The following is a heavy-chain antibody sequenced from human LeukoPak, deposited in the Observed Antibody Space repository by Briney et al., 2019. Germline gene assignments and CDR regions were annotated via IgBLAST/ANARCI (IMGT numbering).Heavy chain of an antibody. CDR3: ARSRQASGLFNS. V-gene: IGHV4-30-2*01. J-gene: IGHJ5*01. CDR2: IYERGPA. D-gene: IGHD3-10*01. CDR1: GYAITSGGFS. Sequence: SQTLSLTCTVSGYAITSGGFSWNWIRQPPGKGLEWIVCIYERGPAYYNPSLKSRFTISVDRPKNQFFLNVTSLTAADTAVYYCARSRQASGLFNSWGQGTLVVVSS.